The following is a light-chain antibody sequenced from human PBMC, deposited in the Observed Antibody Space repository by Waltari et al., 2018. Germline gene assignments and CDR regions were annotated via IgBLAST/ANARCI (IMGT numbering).Light chain of an antibody. CDR1: SGSVSTRHY. J-gene: IGLJ2*01. CDR2: TTN. V-gene: IGLV8-61*01. Sequence: QAVVTQEPSFSVSPGGTVTLTCGLSSGSVSTRHYPSWYQQIPGQAPRARIYTTNTRSSGVPGRFSGSILGNRAALTITGAQADDESNYYCVLYMGNGISIFGGGTKLTVL. CDR3: VLYMGNGISI.